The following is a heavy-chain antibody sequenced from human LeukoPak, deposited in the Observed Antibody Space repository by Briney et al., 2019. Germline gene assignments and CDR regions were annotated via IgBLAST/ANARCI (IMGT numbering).Heavy chain of an antibody. CDR2: ISASGDST. CDR3: AKGRTTRFDY. D-gene: IGHD2-15*01. Sequence: GGSLRLSCAASGFIFSNYGMNWVRQAPGKGLEWVSDISASGDSTNYADSVKGRFTISRDSSTNTLYLQMNSLRAEDTAVYYCAKGRTTRFDYWGQGTLVTVSS. CDR1: GFIFSNYG. J-gene: IGHJ4*02. V-gene: IGHV3-23*01.